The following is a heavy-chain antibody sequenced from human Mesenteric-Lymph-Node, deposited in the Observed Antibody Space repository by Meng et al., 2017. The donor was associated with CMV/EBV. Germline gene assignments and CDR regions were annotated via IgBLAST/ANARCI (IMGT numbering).Heavy chain of an antibody. CDR1: GFTFSSYE. CDR3: AKKYYDFWSGFEYFDH. CDR2: ISGVGYTT. J-gene: IGHJ4*02. Sequence: GESLKISCAASGFTFSSYEMNWVRQAPGKGLEWVSAISGVGYTTYYADSVKGRFTISRDNSRNTLYLQMNSLRAEDTAVYYCAKKYYDFWSGFEYFDHWGQGTLVTVSS. V-gene: IGHV3-23*01. D-gene: IGHD3-3*01.